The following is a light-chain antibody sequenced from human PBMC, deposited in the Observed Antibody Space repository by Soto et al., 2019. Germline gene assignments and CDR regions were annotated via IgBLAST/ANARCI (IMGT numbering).Light chain of an antibody. CDR1: QSVSSSY. CDR2: GAS. J-gene: IGKJ1*01. V-gene: IGKV3-20*01. CDR3: QQYGRSPRT. Sequence: EIVLTQSPGTLSLSPGERATLSCRASQSVSSSYLAWYQQKPGQAPRLLIYGASSRATGIPDRLSGSGSGTDFTLTISRLEPEEFAVYYCQQYGRSPRTFGQGTKVEIK.